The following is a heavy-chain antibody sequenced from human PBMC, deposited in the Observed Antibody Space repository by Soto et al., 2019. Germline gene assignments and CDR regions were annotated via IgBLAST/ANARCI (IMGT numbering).Heavy chain of an antibody. D-gene: IGHD3-22*01. Sequence: SQTLSLTCAISGDSVSSNSVSWNWIRQSPSRGLEWLGRTYYRSKWYNDYAVSVKSRITINPDTSKNQFSLQLNSVTPEDTAVYYCARSIYDSSGLAIAYSDYWGQGTLVTVSS. CDR2: TYYRSKWYN. CDR3: ARSIYDSSGLAIAYSDY. CDR1: GDSVSSNSVS. V-gene: IGHV6-1*01. J-gene: IGHJ4*02.